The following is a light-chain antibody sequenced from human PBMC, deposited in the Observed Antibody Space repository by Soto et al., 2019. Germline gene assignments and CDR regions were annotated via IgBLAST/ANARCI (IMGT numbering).Light chain of an antibody. J-gene: IGLJ2*01. CDR3: QSYDSSNHRVV. V-gene: IGLV6-57*02. Sequence: NFMLTQPHSVSESPGXXVTISCTXXXXSIAINYVQWYQQRPGSAPTIVIYEDNQRPSGVPDRFSGSIDSSSNSASLTISGLKTEDEAEYYCQSYDSSNHRVVFGGGTKLTVL. CDR2: EDN. CDR1: XXSIAINY.